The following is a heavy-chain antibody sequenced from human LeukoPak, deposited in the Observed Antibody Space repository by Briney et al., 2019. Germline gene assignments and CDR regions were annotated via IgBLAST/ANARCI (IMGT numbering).Heavy chain of an antibody. D-gene: IGHD2-2*01. Sequence: GGSLRLSCVASGFTFSNYAMSWVRQAPGQGLEWVSFISSGGGRTHYADSVKGRFTISRDNSKSTVYLQMNSLRAEDTAVYYCAKETSVMEPAVIDYWGQGTLVTVSS. CDR1: GFTFSNYA. CDR3: AKETSVMEPAVIDY. CDR2: ISSGGGRT. V-gene: IGHV3-23*01. J-gene: IGHJ4*02.